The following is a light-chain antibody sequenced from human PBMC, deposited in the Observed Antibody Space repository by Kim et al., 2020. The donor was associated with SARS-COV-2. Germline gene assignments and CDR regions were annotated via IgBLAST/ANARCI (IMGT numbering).Light chain of an antibody. V-gene: IGLV2-11*03. CDR1: SSDVGAYNH. Sequence: GQSFTISCTGTSSDVGAYNHVYWYQQHPGKAPKFMIYDVSRRPSGVPDRFSGSKSGNTASLTISGLQAEDEADYYCCSYAGNFAFVFGGGTKVTVL. CDR2: DVS. CDR3: CSYAGNFAFV. J-gene: IGLJ3*02.